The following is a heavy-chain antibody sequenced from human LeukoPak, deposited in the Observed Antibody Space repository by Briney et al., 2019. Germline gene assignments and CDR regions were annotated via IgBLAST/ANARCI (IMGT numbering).Heavy chain of an antibody. Sequence: GGSLRLSCAASGFTFSSYGMHWVRQAPGKGLEWVAVISYDGSNKYYADSVKGRFTISRDDSKNTLYLQMNSLGAEDTAVFSCARDRSGTYYFDYWGQGTLVTVSS. V-gene: IGHV3-30*03. D-gene: IGHD1-26*01. CDR1: GFTFSSYG. CDR2: ISYDGSNK. CDR3: ARDRSGTYYFDY. J-gene: IGHJ4*02.